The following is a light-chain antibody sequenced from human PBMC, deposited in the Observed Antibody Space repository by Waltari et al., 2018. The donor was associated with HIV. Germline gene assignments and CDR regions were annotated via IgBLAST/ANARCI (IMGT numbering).Light chain of an antibody. J-gene: IGLJ3*02. Sequence: QSVGTQPPSASGTPGPRVAMSCSGSASNIVGNTVNWYQHLPPTAPKLLIYNNNRRPSVCPDRFSASQTGTSASPDISGLQSEDDADYYCATWDDCLSGWVFGAWTKLTVL. CDR3: ATWDDCLSGWV. CDR1: ASNIVGNT. CDR2: NNN. V-gene: IGLV1-44*01.